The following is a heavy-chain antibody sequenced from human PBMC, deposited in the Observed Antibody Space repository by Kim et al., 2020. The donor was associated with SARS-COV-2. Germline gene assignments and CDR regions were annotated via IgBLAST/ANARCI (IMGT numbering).Heavy chain of an antibody. CDR2: ISPYNDYT. J-gene: IGHJ4*02. D-gene: IGHD4-4*01. Sequence: ASVKVSCKASGYTFPSYSIIWVRQAPGQGLEWVGRISPYNDYTDYAQILQGGLTLTTDSSTSTSYMDLRNLTLGDTAVYYCARGDYSGGDFFDLWGQGTLVTVSS. V-gene: IGHV1-18*04. CDR3: ARGDYSGGDFFDL. CDR1: GYTFPSYS.